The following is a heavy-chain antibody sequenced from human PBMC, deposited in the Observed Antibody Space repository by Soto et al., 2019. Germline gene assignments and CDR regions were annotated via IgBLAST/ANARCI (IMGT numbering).Heavy chain of an antibody. CDR3: AKGTDRTGSRSSGWYRPMLEEKYYFDY. J-gene: IGHJ4*02. V-gene: IGHV3-23*01. CDR1: GFTFSSYA. CDR2: ISGSGGST. Sequence: PGGSLRLSCAASGFTFSSYAMSWVRQAPGKGLEWVSAISGSGGSTYYADSVKGPFTISRDNSKNTLYLQMNSLRAEDTAVYYCAKGTDRTGSRSSGWYRPMLEEKYYFDYWGQGTLVTVSS. D-gene: IGHD6-19*01.